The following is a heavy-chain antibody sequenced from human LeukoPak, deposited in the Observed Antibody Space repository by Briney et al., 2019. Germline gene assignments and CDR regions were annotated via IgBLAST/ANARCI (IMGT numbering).Heavy chain of an antibody. CDR3: ARSPGTTGYYYMDV. CDR2: INPNTGGT. J-gene: IGHJ6*03. V-gene: IGHV1-2*06. Sequence: ASVKVSCKASGCTFTGYYIHWVRQAPGQGLEWMGRINPNTGGTNYEQKFQGRVTMASDTSISTAYMELSRLRSDDTAVYYCARSPGTTGYYYMDVWGKGTTVTVSS. CDR1: GCTFTGYY. D-gene: IGHD1-1*01.